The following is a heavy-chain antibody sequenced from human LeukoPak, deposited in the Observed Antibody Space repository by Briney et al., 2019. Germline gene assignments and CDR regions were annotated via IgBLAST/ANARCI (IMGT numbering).Heavy chain of an antibody. CDR3: ARVTGYRIEDYFDY. D-gene: IGHD6-13*01. J-gene: IGHJ4*02. V-gene: IGHV4-39*07. CDR2: IYYRGST. Sequence: QASETLSLTCTVSGGSISSSSYYWGWIRQPPGKGLEWIGSIYYRGSTNYNPSLKSRVTISVETSKNEFSLKLRSVTAADTAVYYCARVTGYRIEDYFDYWGQGTLVTVSS. CDR1: GGSISSSSYY.